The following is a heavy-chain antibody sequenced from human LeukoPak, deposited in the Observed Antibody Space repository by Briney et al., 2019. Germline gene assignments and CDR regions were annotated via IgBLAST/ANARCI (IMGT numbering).Heavy chain of an antibody. CDR2: IYYSGST. CDR1: GGSISSSSYY. Sequence: PSETLSLTCTVSGGSISSSSYYWGWIRQPPGKGLEWIGTIYYSGSTYYNPSLKSRVTISVDTSKNQFSLKLRSVTAADTAVYYCAKDPGYSSSWSQFEDWGQGTLVTVSS. V-gene: IGHV4-39*02. D-gene: IGHD6-13*01. CDR3: AKDPGYSSSWSQFED. J-gene: IGHJ4*02.